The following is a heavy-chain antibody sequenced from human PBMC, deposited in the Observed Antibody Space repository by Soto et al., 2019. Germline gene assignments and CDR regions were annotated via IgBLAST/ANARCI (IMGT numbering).Heavy chain of an antibody. CDR1: GYTFTGYY. J-gene: IGHJ4*02. D-gene: IGHD6-19*01. V-gene: IGHV1-2*04. CDR3: ARVLSSSGWYYFDY. Sequence: ASVKVSCKASGYTFTGYYMHWVRQAPGQGLEWMGWINPNSGGTNYAQKFQEWVTMTRDTSISTAYMELSRLRSDDAAVFYCARVLSSSGWYYFDYWGQGTLVTVTS. CDR2: INPNSGGT.